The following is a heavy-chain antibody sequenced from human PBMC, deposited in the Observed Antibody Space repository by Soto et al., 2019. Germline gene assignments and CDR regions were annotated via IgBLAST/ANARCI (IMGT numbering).Heavy chain of an antibody. CDR1: GFTFSSYS. CDR3: ARDRCSSTSCYKGGGYYGMDV. D-gene: IGHD2-2*01. J-gene: IGHJ6*02. Sequence: GGSLRLSCAASGFTFSSYSMNWVRQAPGKGLEWVSSISSSSSYIYYADSVKGRFTISRDNAKNSLYLQMNSLRAEDTAVYYCARDRCSSTSCYKGGGYYGMDVWGQGTTVTVSS. CDR2: ISSSSSYI. V-gene: IGHV3-21*01.